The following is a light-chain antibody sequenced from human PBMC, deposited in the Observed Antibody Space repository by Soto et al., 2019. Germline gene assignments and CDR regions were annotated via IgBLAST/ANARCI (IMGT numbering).Light chain of an antibody. J-gene: IGKJ2*01. Sequence: EIVLTQSPGTLSLSPGERATLSCRASQSVSSSYLAWYQQKPGQATRLLIYGASNRATGIPDRFSGSGSETDFTLTISRLEPEDFAVYYCHQYGSSPYTFGQGTKLDIK. V-gene: IGKV3-20*01. CDR2: GAS. CDR1: QSVSSSY. CDR3: HQYGSSPYT.